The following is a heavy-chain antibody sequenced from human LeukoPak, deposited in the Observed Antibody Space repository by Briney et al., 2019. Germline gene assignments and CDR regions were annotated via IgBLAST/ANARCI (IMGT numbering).Heavy chain of an antibody. CDR1: GFTFSSYW. CDR3: PRGPVVVPAAAHQRAGYSSSQVPLPEPYYFDY. V-gene: IGHV3-7*01. J-gene: IGHJ4*02. Sequence: PGGSLRLSCAASGFTFSSYWMSWVRQAPGKGLEWVANVKQDGSEKYYVDSVKGRFTISRDNAKNSLYLQMNSLTAEDTPVYSCPRGPVVVPAAAHQRAGYSSSQVPLPEPYYFDYWARETWSPSPQ. CDR2: VKQDGSEK. D-gene: IGHD2-2*01.